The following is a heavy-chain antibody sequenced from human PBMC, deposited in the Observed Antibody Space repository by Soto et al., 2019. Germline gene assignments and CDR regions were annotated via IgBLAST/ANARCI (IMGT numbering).Heavy chain of an antibody. D-gene: IGHD5-18*01. V-gene: IGHV1-69*04. J-gene: IGHJ5*02. CDR3: ARDYRGYSYGYMS. CDR1: GGTLSSYT. CDR2: IIPILGIA. Sequence: GASVKVSCKASGGTLSSYTISWVRQAPGQGLEWMGRIIPILGIANYAQKFQGRVTITADKSTSTAYMELSSLRSEDTAVYYCARDYRGYSYGYMSWGQGTLVTVSS.